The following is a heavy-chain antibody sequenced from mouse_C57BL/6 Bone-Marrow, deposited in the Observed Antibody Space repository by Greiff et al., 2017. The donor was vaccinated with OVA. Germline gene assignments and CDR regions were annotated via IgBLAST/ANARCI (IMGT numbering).Heavy chain of an antibody. CDR3: ARHEDGYYASYFDY. CDR1: GYAFSSSW. J-gene: IGHJ2*01. CDR2: IYTGDGDT. D-gene: IGHD2-3*01. Sequence: QVTLKVCGPELVKPGASVKISCKASGYAFSSSWMNWVKQRPGKGLEWIGRIYTGDGDTNSNGKFKGKATLTADKSSSTAYMQLSSLTSEDSAVYFCARHEDGYYASYFDYWGQGTTLTVSS. V-gene: IGHV1-82*01.